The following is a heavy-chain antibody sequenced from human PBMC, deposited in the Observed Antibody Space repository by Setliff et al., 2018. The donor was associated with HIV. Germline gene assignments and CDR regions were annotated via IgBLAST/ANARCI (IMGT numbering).Heavy chain of an antibody. J-gene: IGHJ4*02. CDR3: AKGEGFYGDYTFDH. Sequence: PSETLSLPCPASGPSINIHYWSWIRQSPGKGFEWIGYIYSTGSTNSNPPLKSRVTIPMVPSRNQFSLKVTSVNAADTAVYYCAKGEGFYGDYTFDHWGQGRQVTVSS. CDR2: IYSTGST. CDR1: GPSINIHY. V-gene: IGHV4-59*11. D-gene: IGHD4-17*01.